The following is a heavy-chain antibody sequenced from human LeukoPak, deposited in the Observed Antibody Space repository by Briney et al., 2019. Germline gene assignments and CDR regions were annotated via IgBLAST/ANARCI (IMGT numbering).Heavy chain of an antibody. CDR3: GRGPYCSGGTCYSQYFDY. Sequence: ASVKVSCKASGYTFTGYYMHWVRQAPGQGLEWMGWINPNSGGTNYAQKLQGRVTMTTDTSTSTAYMELRSLRSDDTAVYYCGRGPYCSGGTCYSQYFDYWGQGTLVTVSS. CDR1: GYTFTGYY. CDR2: INPNSGGT. V-gene: IGHV1-2*02. D-gene: IGHD2-15*01. J-gene: IGHJ4*02.